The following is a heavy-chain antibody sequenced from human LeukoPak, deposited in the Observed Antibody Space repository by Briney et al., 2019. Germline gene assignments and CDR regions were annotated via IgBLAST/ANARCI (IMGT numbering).Heavy chain of an antibody. V-gene: IGHV4-4*09. CDR3: ARSYSSSSYFDY. J-gene: IGHJ4*02. Sequence: SETLSLTCTVSRGSISSYYWSWIRQPPGKGLEWIGYIYTSGSTNYNPSLKNRVTISVDTSKNQFSLKLNSMTAADTAVYYCARSYSSSSYFDYWGQGTLVTVSS. D-gene: IGHD6-6*01. CDR1: RGSISSYY. CDR2: IYTSGST.